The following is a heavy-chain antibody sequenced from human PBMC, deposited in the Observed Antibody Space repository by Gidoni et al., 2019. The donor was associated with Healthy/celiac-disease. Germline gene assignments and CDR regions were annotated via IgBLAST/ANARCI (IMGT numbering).Heavy chain of an antibody. CDR2: ISYDGSNK. J-gene: IGHJ4*02. CDR3: AKDGYCSGGSCPFDY. CDR1: GFPFSSYG. Sequence: QVQLVESGGGVVQPGRSLRLSCAASGFPFSSYGMHWVRQAPGKGLEWVAVISYDGSNKYYADSVKGQFTISRDNSKNTLYLQMNSLRAEDTAVYYCAKDGYCSGGSCPFDYWGQGTLVTVSS. D-gene: IGHD2-15*01. V-gene: IGHV3-30*18.